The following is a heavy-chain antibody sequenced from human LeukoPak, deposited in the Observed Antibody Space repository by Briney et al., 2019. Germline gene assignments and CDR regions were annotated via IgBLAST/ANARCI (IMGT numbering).Heavy chain of an antibody. CDR3: ARDRYCGGDCYTPHY. Sequence: GGSLRLSCAASGFTFSSYEMNWVRQAPGKGLEWVSYISSSGSTIYYADSVKGRFTISRDNAKNSLYLQMNSLRAEDTAVYYCARDRYCGGDCYTPHYWGQGTLVTVSS. CDR2: ISSSGSTI. J-gene: IGHJ4*02. D-gene: IGHD2-21*02. CDR1: GFTFSSYE. V-gene: IGHV3-48*03.